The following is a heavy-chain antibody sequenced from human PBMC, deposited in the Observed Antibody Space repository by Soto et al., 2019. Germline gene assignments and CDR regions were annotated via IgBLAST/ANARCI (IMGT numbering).Heavy chain of an antibody. Sequence: GGSLRLSCAASGFTFSSYAMIWVRQAPGKGLEWVSFISGSGGSTYYADSVKGRFTISRDNSKNTLYLQLNSLRAEDTAVYYCAKDLTTKTVPYYFGNWGQGTLVTVSS. CDR3: AKDLTTKTVPYYFGN. CDR2: ISGSGGST. CDR1: GFTFSSYA. V-gene: IGHV3-23*01. J-gene: IGHJ4*02. D-gene: IGHD3-22*01.